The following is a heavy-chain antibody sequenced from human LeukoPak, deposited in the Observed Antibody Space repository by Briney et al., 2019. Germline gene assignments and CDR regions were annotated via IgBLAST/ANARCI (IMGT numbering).Heavy chain of an antibody. CDR1: GYTFTSYD. V-gene: IGHV1-8*01. J-gene: IGHJ3*02. Sequence: ASVKVSCKAAGYTFTSYDINWVRQAPGPGLEWMGWMDTNSGNTGYGQKFQGRVIMTRNTSISTDYMELSSLRSEDTAVYYCARGNFAVVPAAMRSDAFDIWGQGTMVTVSS. CDR2: MDTNSGNT. CDR3: ARGNFAVVPAAMRSDAFDI. D-gene: IGHD2-2*01.